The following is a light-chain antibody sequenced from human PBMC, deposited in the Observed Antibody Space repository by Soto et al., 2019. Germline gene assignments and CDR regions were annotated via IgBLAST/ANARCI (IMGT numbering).Light chain of an antibody. CDR1: RSNIGNNY. V-gene: IGLV1-51*01. Sequence: QSVLTQPPSVSAAPGQKVTVSCSGSRSNIGNNYVSWYQHLPGTAPELLIYDNDKRPSGIPDRFSASKSGTSATLDITGLQTGDEADYYCEAWDSNLSGGVFGGGTKVTVL. J-gene: IGLJ2*01. CDR2: DND. CDR3: EAWDSNLSGGV.